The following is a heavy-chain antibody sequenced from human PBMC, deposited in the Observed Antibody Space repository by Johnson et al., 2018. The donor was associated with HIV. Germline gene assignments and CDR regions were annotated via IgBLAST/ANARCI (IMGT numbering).Heavy chain of an antibody. CDR1: GFTLSSYA. J-gene: IGHJ3*02. CDR3: AREFVGYNGFDI. D-gene: IGHD5-24*01. V-gene: IGHV3-30-3*01. CDR2: ISYDGSNK. Sequence: QVQLVESGGGLVQPGRSLRLSCAASGFTLSSYAMHWVRQAPGKGLEWAAVISYDGSNKYYADSVKGRFTISRDNSKNTLYLQMNSLRAEDTAVYYCAREFVGYNGFDIWGQGTMVTVSS.